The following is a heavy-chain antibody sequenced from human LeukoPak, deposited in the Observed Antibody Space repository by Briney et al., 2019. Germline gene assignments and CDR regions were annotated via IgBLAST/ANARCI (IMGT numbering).Heavy chain of an antibody. D-gene: IGHD2-2*01. Sequence: ASVKVSCKASGYTFTGYYMHWVRQATGQGLEWMGWMNPNSGNTGYAQKFQGRVTMTRNTSISTAYMELSSLRSEDTAVYYCARTGTSSGYWGQGTLVTVSS. CDR1: GYTFTGYY. CDR3: ARTGTSSGY. V-gene: IGHV1-8*02. CDR2: MNPNSGNT. J-gene: IGHJ4*02.